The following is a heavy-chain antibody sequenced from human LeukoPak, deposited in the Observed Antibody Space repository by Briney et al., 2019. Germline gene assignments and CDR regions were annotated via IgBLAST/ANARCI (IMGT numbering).Heavy chain of an antibody. J-gene: IGHJ4*02. D-gene: IGHD6-19*01. CDR3: AKGGSSGWSGSRFDY. CDR1: GFMFSSYA. Sequence: GGSLRLSCAASGFMFSSYAMSWVRQAPGKGLEWVSGISYSGGGTYYADSVKGRSTISRDNSKNTLSLQMNSLRAEDTAVYYCAKGGSSGWSGSRFDYWGQGTLVTVSS. CDR2: ISYSGGGT. V-gene: IGHV3-23*01.